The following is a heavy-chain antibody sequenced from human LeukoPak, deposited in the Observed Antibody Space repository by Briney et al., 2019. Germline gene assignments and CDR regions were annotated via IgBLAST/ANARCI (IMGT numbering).Heavy chain of an antibody. CDR1: GYTFTSYD. Sequence: GASVKVSCKASGYTFTSYDINWVRQATGQGLEWMGWMNPNSDNTGYAQKFQGRVTMTRNTSISTAYMELSSLRSEDTAVYYCARGEGSLGLWLQDYWGQGTLVTVSS. V-gene: IGHV1-8*01. D-gene: IGHD5-18*01. CDR2: MNPNSDNT. J-gene: IGHJ4*02. CDR3: ARGEGSLGLWLQDY.